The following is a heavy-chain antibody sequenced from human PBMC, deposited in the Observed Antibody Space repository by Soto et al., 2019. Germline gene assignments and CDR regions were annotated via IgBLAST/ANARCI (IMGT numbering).Heavy chain of an antibody. D-gene: IGHD2-2*01. Sequence: EVQLVESGGGLVQPGGSLRLYCAASGFTFSNYWMSWVRQAPGKGLEWVANIKEDGSERYFVDSVKGRFTISRDNAKNSLYLQMNSLRAEDTAVYYCARGTPYCTSTSCSPSYSYGTDVRGQGTTVTVSS. J-gene: IGHJ6*02. CDR1: GFTFSNYW. V-gene: IGHV3-7*04. CDR2: IKEDGSER. CDR3: ARGTPYCTSTSCSPSYSYGTDV.